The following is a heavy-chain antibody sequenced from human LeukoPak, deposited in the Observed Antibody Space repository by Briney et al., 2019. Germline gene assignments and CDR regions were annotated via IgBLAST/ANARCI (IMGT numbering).Heavy chain of an antibody. CDR2: IYYRCKEYL. CDR3: ARQEAAFDS. J-gene: IGHJ4*02. D-gene: IGHD6-25*01. V-gene: IGHV6-1*01. Sequence: SQALSLTRAISVDSVSNNSPAWNWIRQSPSRGLEWLGSIYYRCKEYLQNAVSVKSRITIHQNTSKNQFSLQLTSVTPDDTAVYYCARQEAAFDSWGQGTLVTVSS. CDR1: VDSVSNNSPA.